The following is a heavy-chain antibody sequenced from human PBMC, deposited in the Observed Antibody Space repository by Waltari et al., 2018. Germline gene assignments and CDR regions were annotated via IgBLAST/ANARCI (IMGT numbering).Heavy chain of an antibody. CDR3: AKSPPVTSGGANYFFDY. Sequence: EVQLLESGGGVVQPGGSLRISCAASGFSFSSYAMSWVRQAAGKGLGWVSGITVSGDGTYYADSVKGRFTISRDNSKNTLYLQMNSLRAEDTAVYYCAKSPPVTSGGANYFFDYWGQGTLVTVSS. CDR2: ITVSGDGT. D-gene: IGHD3-16*01. V-gene: IGHV3-23*01. J-gene: IGHJ4*02. CDR1: GFSFSSYA.